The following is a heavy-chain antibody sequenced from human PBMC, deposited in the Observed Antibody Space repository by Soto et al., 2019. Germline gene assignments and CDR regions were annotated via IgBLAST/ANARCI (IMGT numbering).Heavy chain of an antibody. CDR2: ISYDGSIE. CDR1: GFTFSNYG. V-gene: IGHV3-30*03. Sequence: QVQLVESGGGVVQPGRSLRLSCAASGFTFSNYGMHWVRQAPGKGLDWVAVISYDGSIEYYSDSVKGRFTMSRDNSEHTVYLQMSSLRTADAAVYFCGRDWVWFGAHPIDNWGQGTLVTVSS. J-gene: IGHJ4*02. CDR3: GRDWVWFGAHPIDN. D-gene: IGHD3-10*01.